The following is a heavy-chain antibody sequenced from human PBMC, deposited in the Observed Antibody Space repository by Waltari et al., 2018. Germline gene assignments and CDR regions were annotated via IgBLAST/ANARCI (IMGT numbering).Heavy chain of an antibody. J-gene: IGHJ4*02. D-gene: IGHD2-2*01. CDR2: VPHSGKI. Sequence: QVQLQESGQGLVKPSGTLSLTCAVSGDSISGNYLWRWVRHSPETGLEWIGQVPHSGKIHSHPSLQSRVTISVDKPKNQFPLNLDSVTAADTAVYYCAGDRAIGLFFDYWGRGTLVTVSS. CDR3: AGDRAIGLFFDY. CDR1: GDSISGNYL. V-gene: IGHV4-4*02.